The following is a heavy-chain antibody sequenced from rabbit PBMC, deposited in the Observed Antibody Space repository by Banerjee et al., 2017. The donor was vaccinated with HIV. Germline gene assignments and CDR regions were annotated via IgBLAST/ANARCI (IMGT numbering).Heavy chain of an antibody. CDR1: GFSFSSSYY. CDR3: ARTATRGSGYGDAFNL. D-gene: IGHD1-1*01. Sequence: QSLEESGGDLVKPGASLTLTCTASGFSFSSSYYMCWVRQAPGKGLEWIACIYAGSSGSTYYASWAKGRFTISRSTSLNTVTLQMTSLTAADTATYFCARTATRGSGYGDAFNLWGPGTLVTVS. CDR2: IYAGSSGST. J-gene: IGHJ4*01. V-gene: IGHV1S40*01.